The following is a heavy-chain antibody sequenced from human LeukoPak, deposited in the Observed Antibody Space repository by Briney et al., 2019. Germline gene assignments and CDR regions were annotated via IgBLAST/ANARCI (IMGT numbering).Heavy chain of an antibody. J-gene: IGHJ4*02. Sequence: ASVKVSCKASGYTFTSYAMHWVRQAPGQRLEWMGWINAGNGNTKYSQKFQGRVTITRDTSTSTAYMELRSLRSDDTAVYYCARDRDIVLMVYATDFDYWGQGTLVTVSS. CDR1: GYTFTSYA. D-gene: IGHD2-8*01. CDR2: INAGNGNT. V-gene: IGHV1-3*01. CDR3: ARDRDIVLMVYATDFDY.